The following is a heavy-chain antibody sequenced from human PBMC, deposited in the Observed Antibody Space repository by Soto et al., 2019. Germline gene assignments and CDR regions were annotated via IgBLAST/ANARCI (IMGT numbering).Heavy chain of an antibody. CDR2: INHSGST. Sequence: QVQLQQWGAGLLKPSETLSLTCAVYGGSFSGYYWCWIRQPPGKGLEWIGEINHSGSTNYNPSLKSRVTMSVDTSKKQFSLKLSSVTAADTAVYYCERRKERGFSYWGQGTLVTVSS. CDR3: ERRKERGFSY. CDR1: GGSFSGYY. J-gene: IGHJ4*02. V-gene: IGHV4-34*01.